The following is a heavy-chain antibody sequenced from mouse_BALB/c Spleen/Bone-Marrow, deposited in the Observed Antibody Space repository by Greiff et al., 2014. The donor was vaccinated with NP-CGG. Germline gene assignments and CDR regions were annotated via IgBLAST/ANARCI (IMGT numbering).Heavy chain of an antibody. J-gene: IGHJ2*01. CDR3: ARNYSSSLDY. CDR2: IDPANGNT. D-gene: IGHD1-1*01. Sequence: DVKLVESGAEIVKPGASVKSSCTTSGFNIEDSYIYWMKQGPEQGLEWIGRIDPANGNTKYDPKFQGKATITVDTSFATAYLQLSSLTSEDTAVYYCARNYSSSLDYWGQGTTLTVSS. CDR1: GFNIEDSY. V-gene: IGHV14-3*02.